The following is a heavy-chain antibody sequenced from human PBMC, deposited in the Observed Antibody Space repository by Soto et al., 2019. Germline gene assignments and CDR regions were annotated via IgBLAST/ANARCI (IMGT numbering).Heavy chain of an antibody. J-gene: IGHJ5*02. CDR3: ARDPGYSSGWYWFDP. Sequence: EVQLVESGGGLVQPGGSLRLSCAASGFTFSSYWMHWVRQAPGKGLVWVSRINSDGSSTSYADSVKGRFTISRDNAKNTLYLQMNSLRAEDTAVYYCARDPGYSSGWYWFDPWGQGTLVTVSS. CDR1: GFTFSSYW. CDR2: INSDGSST. V-gene: IGHV3-74*01. D-gene: IGHD6-19*01.